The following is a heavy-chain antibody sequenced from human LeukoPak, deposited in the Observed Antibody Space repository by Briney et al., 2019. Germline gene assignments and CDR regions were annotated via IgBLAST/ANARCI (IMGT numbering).Heavy chain of an antibody. CDR2: IYPGDSDT. CDR3: ARHGRSGSYPDWFDP. Sequence: GESLKISCKGSGYSFTSYWIGWVRQMPGKGLEWMGIIYPGDSDTRYSTSFQGQVTISADKSISTAYLQWSSLKASDTAMYYCARHGRSGSYPDWFDPWGQGTLVTVSS. CDR1: GYSFTSYW. J-gene: IGHJ5*02. V-gene: IGHV5-51*01. D-gene: IGHD3-10*01.